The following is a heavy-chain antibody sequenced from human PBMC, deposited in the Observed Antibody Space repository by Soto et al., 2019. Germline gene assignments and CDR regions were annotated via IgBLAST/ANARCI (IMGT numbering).Heavy chain of an antibody. V-gene: IGHV4-4*07. CDR3: VRDGTKTLRDCFDP. D-gene: IGHD1-1*01. J-gene: IGHJ5*02. CDR2: IYATGTT. CDR1: GASISCFY. Sequence: PSETLSLTCTVSGASISCFYWSWIRKSAGKGLEWIGRIYATGTTYYNPSLKSRVMMSVDTSKKQFSLKLRSVTAADTAVYYCVRDGTKTLRDCFDPWGQGISVTVSS.